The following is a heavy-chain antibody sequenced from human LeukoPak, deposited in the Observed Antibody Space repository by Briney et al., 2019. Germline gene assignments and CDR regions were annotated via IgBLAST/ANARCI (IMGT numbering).Heavy chain of an antibody. CDR2: ISSSRNHI. V-gene: IGHV3-21*01. D-gene: IGHD3-10*01. CDR1: GFAFSHHN. CDR3: ARKQNRVRGVSDFDY. J-gene: IGHJ4*02. Sequence: PGGSLRLSCTASGFAFSHHNINWVRQAPGKGLEGVASISSSRNHIYYSDSVKGRFTISRDNAKNSLFLQMNGLRAEDTAVYYCARKQNRVRGVSDFDYWGQGTLVTVSS.